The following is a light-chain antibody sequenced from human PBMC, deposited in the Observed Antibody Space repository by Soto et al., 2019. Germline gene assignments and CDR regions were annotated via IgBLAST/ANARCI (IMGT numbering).Light chain of an antibody. J-gene: IGLJ3*02. CDR3: CSYAGSYSLV. Sequence: QSVLTQPASVSGSPGQSITISCTGTSSDVYNYNYVSWYQQHPGKAPKLLIYEVSNRPSGVSNRFSGSKSGNTASLTISGLQAEDEADYYCCSYAGSYSLVFGGGTKLTVL. CDR1: SSDVYNYNY. CDR2: EVS. V-gene: IGLV2-14*01.